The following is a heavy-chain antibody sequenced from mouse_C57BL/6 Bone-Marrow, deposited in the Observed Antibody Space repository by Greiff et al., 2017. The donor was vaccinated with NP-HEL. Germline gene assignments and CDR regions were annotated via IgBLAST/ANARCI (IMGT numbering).Heavy chain of an antibody. CDR2: IRNKANNHAT. CDR3: TKDYGEVYFDY. J-gene: IGHJ2*01. D-gene: IGHD2-4*01. Sequence: EVQVVESGGGLVQPGGSMKLSCAASGFTFSDAWMDWVRQSPEKGLEWVAEIRNKANNHATYYAESVKGRFTISRDDSKSSVYLQMNSLRAEDTGSYYCTKDYGEVYFDYWGQGTTLTVSS. CDR1: GFTFSDAW. V-gene: IGHV6-6*01.